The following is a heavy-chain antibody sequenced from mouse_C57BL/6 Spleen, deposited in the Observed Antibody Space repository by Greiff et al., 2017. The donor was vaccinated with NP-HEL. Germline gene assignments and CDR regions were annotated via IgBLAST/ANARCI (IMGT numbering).Heavy chain of an antibody. Sequence: QVQLQQSGAELARPGASVKLSCKASGYTFTSYGISWVKQRTGQGLEWIGEIYPRSGNTYYNEKFKGKATLTADKSSSTAYMELRSLTSEDSAVYFCARGLITTVAYAMDYWGQGTSVTVSS. D-gene: IGHD1-1*01. V-gene: IGHV1-81*01. CDR3: ARGLITTVAYAMDY. CDR2: IYPRSGNT. CDR1: GYTFTSYG. J-gene: IGHJ4*01.